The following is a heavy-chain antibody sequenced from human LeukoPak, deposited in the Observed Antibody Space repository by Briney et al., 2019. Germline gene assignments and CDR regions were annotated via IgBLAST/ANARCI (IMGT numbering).Heavy chain of an antibody. CDR1: GFTVSSNY. V-gene: IGHV3-66*01. D-gene: IGHD1-26*01. J-gene: IGHJ4*02. Sequence: GGSLRLSCAASGFTVSSNYMSWVRQAPGKGLEWVSVIYSGGSTYYADSVKGRFTISSDNSRNTLYLQMNTLRAEDTAVYYCARSRFRGSYFYYFDYWGQGTLVTVSS. CDR3: ARSRFRGSYFYYFDY. CDR2: IYSGGST.